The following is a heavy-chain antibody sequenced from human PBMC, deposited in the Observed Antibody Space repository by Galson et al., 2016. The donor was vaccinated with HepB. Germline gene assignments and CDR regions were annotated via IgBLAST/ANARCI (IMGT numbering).Heavy chain of an antibody. CDR2: IYYSGNT. CDR1: GGSISSSSYY. J-gene: IGHJ5*02. CDR3: ARPRATAAGWFDP. Sequence: ATMSLTCTVSGGSISSSSYYWGRIRQNPGKGLAWIGSIYYSGNTYYNPSLKSLTTISVDTSKDQFSLKLSPVTAANTAVYYCARPRATAAGWFDPWGQGTLVTVSS. D-gene: IGHD6-13*01. V-gene: IGHV4-39*01.